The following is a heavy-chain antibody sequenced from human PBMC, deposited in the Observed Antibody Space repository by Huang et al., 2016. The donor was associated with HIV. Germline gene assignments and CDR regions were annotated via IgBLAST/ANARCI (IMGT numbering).Heavy chain of an antibody. CDR2: IQSTTDGGTT. Sequence: EVQLVEPGGGLVKHGGSLRLSCAASGFTFRNAWMSGVRQAPGQGLEWVGRIQSTTDGGTTDYAASVKGRCTISRDDSKNTLYLQMNTLKTADTAVYYCTTDRDYGDYVADAFDIWGQGTMVTVSS. V-gene: IGHV3-15*01. CDR1: GFTFRNAW. CDR3: TTDRDYGDYVADAFDI. D-gene: IGHD4-17*01. J-gene: IGHJ3*02.